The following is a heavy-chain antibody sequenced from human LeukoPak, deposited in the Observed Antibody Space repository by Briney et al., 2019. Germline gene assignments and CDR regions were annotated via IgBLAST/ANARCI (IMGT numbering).Heavy chain of an antibody. J-gene: IGHJ4*02. V-gene: IGHV3-30*18. CDR1: GFTFSSYG. D-gene: IGHD6-13*01. CDR2: ISYDGSNK. CDR3: AKVPTGLVSAGNLPTDWDYFDY. Sequence: GSLRLSCAASGFTFSSYGMHWVRQAPGKGLEWVAVISYDGSNKYYADSVKGRFTISRDNSKNTLYLQMNSLRAEDTAVYYCAKVPTGLVSAGNLPTDWDYFDYWGQGTLVTVSS.